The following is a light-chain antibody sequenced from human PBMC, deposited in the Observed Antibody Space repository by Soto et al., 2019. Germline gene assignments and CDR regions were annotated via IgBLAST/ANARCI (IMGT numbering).Light chain of an antibody. CDR3: QQYDSSPST. CDR2: EAS. V-gene: IGKV3-20*01. Sequence: EIVLTQSPATLSLSPGERATLSCRASQSVGNNLAWYQQKPGQAPGLLIYEASTRATGIPARFSGSGSGTDFTLTISRLEPEDFAVYFCQQYDSSPSTFGGGTKVDIK. CDR1: QSVGNN. J-gene: IGKJ4*01.